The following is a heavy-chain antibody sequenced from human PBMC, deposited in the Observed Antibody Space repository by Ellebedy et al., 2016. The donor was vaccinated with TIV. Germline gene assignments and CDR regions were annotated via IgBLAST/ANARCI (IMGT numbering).Heavy chain of an antibody. CDR3: ARAQATVVTPDAFDI. CDR2: IYPGDSDT. CDR1: GYSFTSYW. V-gene: IGHV5-51*01. D-gene: IGHD4-23*01. Sequence: KVSXXGSGYSFTSYWIGWVRQMPGKGLEWMGIIYPGDSDTRYSPSFQGQVTISADKSISTAYLQWSSLKASDTAMYYCARAQATVVTPDAFDIWGQGTMVTVSS. J-gene: IGHJ3*02.